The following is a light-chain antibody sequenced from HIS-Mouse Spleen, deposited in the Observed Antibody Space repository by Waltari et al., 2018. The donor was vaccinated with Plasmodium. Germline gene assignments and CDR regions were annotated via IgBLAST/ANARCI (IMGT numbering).Light chain of an antibody. CDR2: EVS. J-gene: IGLJ2*01. CDR3: CSYAGSYTVV. CDR1: SREVGGYNY. V-gene: IGLV2-11*01. Sequence: QSALTQPSSVSGSPGQSVTISCTGTSREVGGYNYVSWDQQHPGKAPKLMMYEVSKRPSGVPDRFSGSKSGNTASLTISGLQAEDEADYYCCSYAGSYTVVFGGGTKLTVL.